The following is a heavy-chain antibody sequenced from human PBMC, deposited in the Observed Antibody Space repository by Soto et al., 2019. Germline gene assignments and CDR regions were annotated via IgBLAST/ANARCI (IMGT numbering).Heavy chain of an antibody. Sequence: EVQLLESGGGLVQPGGSLRLSCAASGFTFSSYAISWVRQAPGKGLEWVSAISGSGGSTYYADSVKGRFTISRDNSKNTLYLQRNSLRAEETAGYYCAKVGERRSGYYHEAFDIWGQGTMVTVSS. CDR1: GFTFSSYA. D-gene: IGHD3-22*01. V-gene: IGHV3-23*01. J-gene: IGHJ3*02. CDR3: AKVGERRSGYYHEAFDI. CDR2: ISGSGGST.